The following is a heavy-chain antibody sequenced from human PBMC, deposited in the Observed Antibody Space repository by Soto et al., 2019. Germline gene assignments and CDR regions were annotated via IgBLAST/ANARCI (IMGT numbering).Heavy chain of an antibody. CDR3: ARSSTIFGVVSFCDY. CDR1: GGSISSYY. D-gene: IGHD3-3*01. Sequence: PSETLSLTCTVSGGSISSYYWSWIRQPPGKGLEWIGYIYYSGSTNYNPSLKSRVTISVDTSKNQFSLKLSSVTAADTAVYYCARSSTIFGVVSFCDYWGQGTLVTVSS. V-gene: IGHV4-59*01. J-gene: IGHJ4*02. CDR2: IYYSGST.